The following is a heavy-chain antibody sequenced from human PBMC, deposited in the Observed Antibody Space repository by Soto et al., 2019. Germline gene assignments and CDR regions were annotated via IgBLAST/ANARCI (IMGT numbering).Heavy chain of an antibody. V-gene: IGHV3-33*01. CDR1: GFTFSSYG. Sequence: QVQLVESGGGVVQPGRSLRLSCAASGFTFSSYGMHWVRQAPGKGLEWVAVIWYDGSNKYYADSVKGRFTISRDNSKNTLYLQMNSLRVEDTAVYYCASSGGYYGSGSYYKPHAFDIWGQGTMVTVSS. CDR3: ASSGGYYGSGSYYKPHAFDI. D-gene: IGHD3-10*01. CDR2: IWYDGSNK. J-gene: IGHJ3*02.